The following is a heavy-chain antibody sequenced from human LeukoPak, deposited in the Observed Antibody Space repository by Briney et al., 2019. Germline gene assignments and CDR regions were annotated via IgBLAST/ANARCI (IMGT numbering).Heavy chain of an antibody. Sequence: GGSLRLSCAASGFSFSSYGMHWVRQAPGKGLERVAFIRYDGSNKYYADSVKGRFTISRDNSKNTLYLQMNNLRAGDTAVYYCAKDGKRITMIGVVRRGHYLDYWGQGTLVTVSS. CDR2: IRYDGSNK. D-gene: IGHD3-22*01. CDR3: AKDGKRITMIGVVRRGHYLDY. V-gene: IGHV3-30*02. J-gene: IGHJ4*02. CDR1: GFSFSSYG.